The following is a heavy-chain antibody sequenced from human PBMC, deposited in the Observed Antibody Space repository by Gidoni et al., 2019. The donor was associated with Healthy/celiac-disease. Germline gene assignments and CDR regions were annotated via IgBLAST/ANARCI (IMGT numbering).Heavy chain of an antibody. CDR3: AKGITTVTTYYFDY. CDR2: ISYDGSNK. D-gene: IGHD4-17*01. J-gene: IGHJ4*02. CDR1: GFTFSSYG. V-gene: IGHV3-30*18. Sequence: QVQLVESGGGVVQPGRSLRLPCAASGFTFSSYGMHWVRQAPGKGLEWVAVISYDGSNKYYADSVKGRFTISRDNSKNTLYLQMNSLRAEDTAVYYCAKGITTVTTYYFDYWGQGTLVTVSS.